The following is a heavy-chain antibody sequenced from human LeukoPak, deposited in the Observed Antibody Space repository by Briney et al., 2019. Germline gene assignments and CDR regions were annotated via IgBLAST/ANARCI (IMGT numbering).Heavy chain of an antibody. CDR3: ARDVGELDYSNYVRAYYFDY. V-gene: IGHV4-38-2*02. Sequence: ASETLSLTCTVSGYSISSGYYWGWIRQPPGKGLEWIGSIYHSGSTYYNPSLKSRVTISVDTSKNQFSLKLSSVTAADTAVYYCARDVGELDYSNYVRAYYFDYWGQGTLVTVSS. CDR2: IYHSGST. CDR1: GYSISSGYY. D-gene: IGHD4-11*01. J-gene: IGHJ4*02.